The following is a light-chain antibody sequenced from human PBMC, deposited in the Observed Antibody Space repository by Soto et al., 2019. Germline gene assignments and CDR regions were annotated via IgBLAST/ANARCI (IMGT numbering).Light chain of an antibody. Sequence: EIVLTQSPGTLSLSPGERAVLSCRASQSVNNNYLAWYQRKPGRAPRLLIYGASSRATGIRDRFIGSGSGTDFTLTITRLEPEDFAVYFCQQYGSSPPPFGQGTKVEFK. CDR3: QQYGSSPPP. CDR2: GAS. V-gene: IGKV3-20*01. CDR1: QSVNNNY. J-gene: IGKJ1*01.